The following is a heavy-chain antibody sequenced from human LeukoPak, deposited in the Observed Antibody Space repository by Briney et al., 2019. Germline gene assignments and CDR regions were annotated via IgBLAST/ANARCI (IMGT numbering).Heavy chain of an antibody. V-gene: IGHV4-34*01. CDR3: ASEEVYSSGHPFDY. CDR2: TNHSGST. D-gene: IGHD6-19*01. Sequence: SETLSLTCAVYGGSFSGYYWSWIRQPPGKGLEWIGETNHSGSTNYNPSLKSRVTISLDTSKNQFSLKLSSVSAADTAVYYCASEEVYSSGHPFDYWGQGTLVTVSS. J-gene: IGHJ4*02. CDR1: GGSFSGYY.